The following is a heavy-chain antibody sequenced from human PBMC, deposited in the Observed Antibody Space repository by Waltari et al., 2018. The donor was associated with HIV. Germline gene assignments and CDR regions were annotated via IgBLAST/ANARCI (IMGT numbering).Heavy chain of an antibody. V-gene: IGHV3-15*01. CDR2: IKTKTDGGTT. CDR3: ATDRRGAFDI. J-gene: IGHJ3*02. Sequence: EVQLVESGGGLIKPGGSLRLSCAASGFTFSYPWMSWVRQAPGKGLEWVGRIKTKTDGGTTDYAAPVKGRFTISRDDSKNTLYLQMNNLKTEDTAVYYCATDRRGAFDIWGQGTMVTVSS. CDR1: GFTFSYPW.